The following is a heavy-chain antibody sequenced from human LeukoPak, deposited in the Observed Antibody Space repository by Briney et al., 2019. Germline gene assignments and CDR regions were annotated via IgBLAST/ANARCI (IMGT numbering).Heavy chain of an antibody. CDR1: GASLSSGSYY. Sequence: SETLSLTCTVSGASLSSGSYYWSWIRQPAGKGLEWIGRIYPSGSTDYNPSLKSRVTISIDTSKNQFSLKLSSVTAADTAVYYCAKDKYSYSSSWSFDYWGQGTLVTVSS. D-gene: IGHD6-13*01. CDR3: AKDKYSYSSSWSFDY. J-gene: IGHJ4*02. CDR2: IYPSGST. V-gene: IGHV4-61*02.